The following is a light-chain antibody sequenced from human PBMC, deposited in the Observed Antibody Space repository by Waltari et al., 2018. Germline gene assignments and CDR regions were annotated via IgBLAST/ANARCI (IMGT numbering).Light chain of an antibody. CDR2: DVI. CDR1: SSDIGYYNY. V-gene: IGLV2-14*03. Sequence: SALTQPASVSGSPGQSITVSCTGTSSDIGYYNYVSWYQQHPGKAPKLIIYDVIKRPSGVSNRFSGSQSGNTASLTISGLQAEDEADYFCSSYTISNTYVLFGGGTKLTVL. CDR3: SSYTISNTYVL. J-gene: IGLJ2*01.